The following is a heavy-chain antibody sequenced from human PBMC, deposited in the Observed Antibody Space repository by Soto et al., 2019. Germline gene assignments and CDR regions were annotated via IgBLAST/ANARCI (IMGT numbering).Heavy chain of an antibody. CDR3: ARVSYYGSGSYYNHPFDY. Sequence: QVQLQQWGAGLLKPSETLSLTCAVYGGSFSGYYWSWIRQPPGKGLEWIGEINHSGSTNYNPSLKSRVTISVYTSKNQFSLKLSSVSAADTAVNYCARVSYYGSGSYYNHPFDYWGQGTLVTVSS. V-gene: IGHV4-34*01. J-gene: IGHJ4*02. D-gene: IGHD3-10*01. CDR2: INHSGST. CDR1: GGSFSGYY.